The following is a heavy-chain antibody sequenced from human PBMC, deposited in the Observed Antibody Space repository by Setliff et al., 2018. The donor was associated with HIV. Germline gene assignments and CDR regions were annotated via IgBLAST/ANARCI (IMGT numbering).Heavy chain of an antibody. CDR1: GYTFSNFG. Sequence: GASVKVSCKSSGYTFSNFGVSWVRQAPGQGLEWLGYINGYRGKTHFSPRLQGRLTMTTDTSTDTVYLELRSLASDDTAIYYCAREAPRYASGAFDMWGLGTMVTVSS. CDR3: AREAPRYASGAFDM. V-gene: IGHV1-18*01. D-gene: IGHD3-10*01. J-gene: IGHJ3*02. CDR2: INGYRGKT.